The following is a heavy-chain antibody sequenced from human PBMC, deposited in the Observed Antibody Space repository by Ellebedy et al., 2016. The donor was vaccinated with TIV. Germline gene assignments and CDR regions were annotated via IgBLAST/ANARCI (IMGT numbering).Heavy chain of an antibody. D-gene: IGHD1-26*01. J-gene: IGHJ4*02. V-gene: IGHV4-4*02. CDR1: GGSISSGKW. CDR2: IYHSGST. Sequence: SETLSLTXAVSGGSISSGKWWSWVRQPPGKGLEWIGRIYHSGSTSYNPSLKSRVTISVDKSKNQFSLTLSSVTAADTAVYYCARGRGGSYSIPFDYWGQGTLVTVSS. CDR3: ARGRGGSYSIPFDY.